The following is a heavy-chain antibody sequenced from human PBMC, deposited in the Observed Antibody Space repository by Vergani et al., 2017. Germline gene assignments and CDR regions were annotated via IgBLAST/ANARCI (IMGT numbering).Heavy chain of an antibody. V-gene: IGHV3-9*01. CDR2: ISWNSGAV. CDR1: GITFWKFG. J-gene: IGHJ6*02. Sequence: EVDLVESGGGLAQPGGSLRLSCEASGITFWKFGMHWVRQGPGKGLEWVSGISWNSGAVDYADSVRGRFTISRDNAKNSLFLEMNSLRFEDTALYYCAMYCSRTSCGTHPRVHNYGMDVWGQGTTVTVSS. CDR3: AMYCSRTSCGTHPRVHNYGMDV. D-gene: IGHD2-2*01.